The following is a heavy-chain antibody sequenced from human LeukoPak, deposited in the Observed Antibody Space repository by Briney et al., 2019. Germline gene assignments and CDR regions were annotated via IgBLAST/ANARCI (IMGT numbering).Heavy chain of an antibody. CDR2: INPNSGGT. CDR3: ARGVLPGIAAAPYEFDP. CDR1: GYTFTSYD. J-gene: IGHJ5*02. Sequence: VASVKVSCKASGYTFTSYDINWVRQATGQGLEWMGWINPNSGGTNYAQKFQGRVTMTRDTSISTAYMELSRLRSDDTAVYYCARGVLPGIAAAPYEFDPWGQGTLVTVSS. D-gene: IGHD6-13*01. V-gene: IGHV1-2*02.